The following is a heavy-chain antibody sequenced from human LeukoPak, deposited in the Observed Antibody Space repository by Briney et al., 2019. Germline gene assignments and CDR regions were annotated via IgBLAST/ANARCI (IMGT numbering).Heavy chain of an antibody. CDR2: ISAYNGNT. CDR1: GYTFTSYG. D-gene: IGHD2-2*01. CDR3: ARDSCSSTSCYRPDAFDI. Sequence: ASVKVSCKASGYTFTSYGISWLRQAPGQGLEWMGWISAYNGNTNYAQKLQGRVTMTTDTSTSTAYMELRSLRSDDTAVYYCARDSCSSTSCYRPDAFDIWGQGTMVSVSS. J-gene: IGHJ3*02. V-gene: IGHV1-18*01.